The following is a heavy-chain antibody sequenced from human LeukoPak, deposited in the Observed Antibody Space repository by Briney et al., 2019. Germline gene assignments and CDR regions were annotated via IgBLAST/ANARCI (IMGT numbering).Heavy chain of an antibody. D-gene: IGHD3-22*01. CDR1: GFTFDDYG. V-gene: IGHV3-20*01. Sequence: GGSLRLSCAASGFTFDDYGMSWVRQAPGKGLEWVSGINWNGGSTGYADSVKGRFTISRDNAKNSLYLQMNSLRAEDTALYHCARAGTYYYDSSGLPHWGQGTLVTVSS. CDR3: ARAGTYYYDSSGLPH. CDR2: INWNGGST. J-gene: IGHJ4*02.